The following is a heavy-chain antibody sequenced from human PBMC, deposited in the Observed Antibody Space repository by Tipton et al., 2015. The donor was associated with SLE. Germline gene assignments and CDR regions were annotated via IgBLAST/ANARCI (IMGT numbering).Heavy chain of an antibody. CDR1: GGSFSGYY. CDR3: TRDSSISTGGDYFDY. V-gene: IGHV4-34*01. D-gene: IGHD6-13*01. Sequence: LRLSCAVYGGSFSGYYWSWIRQPPGKGLEWIGEINHSGSTNYNPSLKSRVTISVNTSKNQFSLKLSSVTAADTAVYYCTRDSSISTGGDYFDYWGQGTLVTVSS. J-gene: IGHJ4*02. CDR2: INHSGST.